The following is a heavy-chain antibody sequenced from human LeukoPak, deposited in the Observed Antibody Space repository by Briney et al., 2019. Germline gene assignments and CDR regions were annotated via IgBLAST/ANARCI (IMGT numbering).Heavy chain of an antibody. CDR2: MHHSGTT. D-gene: IGHD2-21*01. J-gene: IGHJ4*02. Sequence: SETLSLTCTVSDYSITNGYCWGWIRQSPGKGLEWIASMHHSGTTYYNPSPKSRVTISVDTSKNQFSLRLSSVTAADTALYYCARSGGSYLFYFDYWGQGTLVTVSS. CDR1: DYSITNGYC. CDR3: ARSGGSYLFYFDY. V-gene: IGHV4-38-2*02.